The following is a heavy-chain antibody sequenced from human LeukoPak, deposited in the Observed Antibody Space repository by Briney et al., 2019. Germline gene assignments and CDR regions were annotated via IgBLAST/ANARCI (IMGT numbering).Heavy chain of an antibody. CDR2: MFWSGTA. D-gene: IGHD3-3*01. CDR3: ARMFFDFWSHPGSDLFDM. V-gene: IGHV4-39*01. Sequence: PSETLSLTCSVSGFSINSSDFYWAWICQPPGKGLEWVGTMFWSGTAYYNPSLESRVTISVDTSKNQFSLKVRSVTAADTAVYYCARMFFDFWSHPGSDLFDMWGQGTMVTVSS. J-gene: IGHJ3*02. CDR1: GFSINSSDFY.